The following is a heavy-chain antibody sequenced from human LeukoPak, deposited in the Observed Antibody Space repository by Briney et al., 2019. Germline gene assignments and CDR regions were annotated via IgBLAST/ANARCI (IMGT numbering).Heavy chain of an antibody. CDR2: INRDASEK. D-gene: IGHD6-13*01. CDR1: GLTFSSYW. J-gene: IGHJ5*02. CDR3: ARWSIVAAGTIAS. V-gene: IGHV3-7*01. Sequence: PGGSLRFSCAASGLTFSSYWMSWVRQAPGKGLEWVANINRDASEKYYVDSVKGRFTISRDNAKNSLFLQMNSLRAEDTAVYYCARWSIVAAGTIASWAQGTLVTVSS.